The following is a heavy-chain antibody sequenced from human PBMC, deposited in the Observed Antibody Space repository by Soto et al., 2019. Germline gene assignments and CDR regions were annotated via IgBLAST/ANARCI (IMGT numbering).Heavy chain of an antibody. Sequence: QVQLQQWGAGLLKPSETLSLTCAVYGGSFSGYYWSWIRQPPGKGLEWIGEINHSGSTNYNPSLKSRVTISVDTSKNQFSLKLSSVTAADTAVYYCARGGRDDILTGYTNWFDPWGQGTLVTVSS. CDR3: ARGGRDDILTGYTNWFDP. CDR2: INHSGST. CDR1: GGSFSGYY. V-gene: IGHV4-34*01. J-gene: IGHJ5*02. D-gene: IGHD3-9*01.